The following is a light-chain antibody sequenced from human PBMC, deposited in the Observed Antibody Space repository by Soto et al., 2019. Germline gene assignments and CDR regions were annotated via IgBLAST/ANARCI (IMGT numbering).Light chain of an antibody. J-gene: IGLJ1*01. CDR1: SSDVRHYNY. CDR3: SSYAGGNRV. V-gene: IGLV2-8*01. CDR2: EVS. Sequence: QSALTQPPSASGSPGQSVTISCTGISSDVRHYNYVSWYQQHPGKAPKLMIYEVSKRPSGVPDRFSGSKSGNTASLTVSRLQAEDEADYYCSSYAGGNRVFGTGTKLTVL.